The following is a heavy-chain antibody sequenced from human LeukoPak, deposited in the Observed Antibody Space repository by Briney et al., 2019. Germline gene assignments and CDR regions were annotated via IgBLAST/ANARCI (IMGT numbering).Heavy chain of an antibody. D-gene: IGHD3-9*01. CDR2: ISSSSSYI. CDR1: GFTFSSYS. Sequence: GGSLRHSCAASGFTFSSYSMNWVRQAPGKGLEWVSSISSSSSYIYYADSVKGRFTISRDNAKNSLYLQMSSLRAEDTAVYYCARDYDILTTYYYYGMDVWGQGTTVTVSS. J-gene: IGHJ6*02. V-gene: IGHV3-21*01. CDR3: ARDYDILTTYYYYGMDV.